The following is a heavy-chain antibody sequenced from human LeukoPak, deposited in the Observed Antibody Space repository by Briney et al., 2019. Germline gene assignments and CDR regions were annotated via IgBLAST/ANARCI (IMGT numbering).Heavy chain of an antibody. CDR1: AFTFSDYS. CDR3: AREPREYCSRIACPNWFES. V-gene: IGHV3-23*01. J-gene: IGHJ5*01. CDR2: LSASGGTT. Sequence: GGSLRLSCAASAFTFSDYSMSWVRQAPGEGLDWVSALSASGGTTYYADSVKGRFTISRDNSENTLYLQMNSLRAEDTAVYYCAREPREYCSRIACPNWFESWGQGTLVTVSS. D-gene: IGHD2-2*01.